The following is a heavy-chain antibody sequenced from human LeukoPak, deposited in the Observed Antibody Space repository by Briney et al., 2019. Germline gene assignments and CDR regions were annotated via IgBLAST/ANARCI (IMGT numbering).Heavy chain of an antibody. CDR3: ARHTATTYSSSSDWFDP. D-gene: IGHD6-6*01. CDR1: GDSISGSY. CDR2: IYRSGTT. V-gene: IGHV4-4*09. J-gene: IGHJ5*02. Sequence: SETLSLTCTVSGDSISGSYWSWIRQPPGKGLEWVGYIYRSGTTSYNPALKSRVTMAVDTSKNQFSLNLDSVTAADTAVYCCARHTATTYSSSSDWFDPWGQGTLVTVSS.